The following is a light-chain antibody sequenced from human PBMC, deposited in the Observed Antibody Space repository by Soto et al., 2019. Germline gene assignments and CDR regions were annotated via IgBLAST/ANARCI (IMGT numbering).Light chain of an antibody. CDR3: CSYAGSSTLI. V-gene: IGLV2-23*01. CDR2: ESG. Sequence: QSALTQPASVSGSPGHAITISCTGSSSDVGTYNLVSWYQQHPGKAPKLMIYESGKRRSGVSNRLSDSTSGITAPLTVSGLQDEYEADYDGCSYAGSSTLIFGGGTKLTVL. CDR1: SSDVGTYNL. J-gene: IGLJ2*01.